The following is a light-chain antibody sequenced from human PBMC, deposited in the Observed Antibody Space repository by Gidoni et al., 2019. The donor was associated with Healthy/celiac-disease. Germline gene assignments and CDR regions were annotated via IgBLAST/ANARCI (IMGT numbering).Light chain of an antibody. CDR3: MQALQPRAWT. CDR1: QSLLHSNGYNY. CDR2: LGS. V-gene: IGKV2-28*01. J-gene: IGKJ1*01. Sequence: DIVMTQSPLSLPVTPGEPASISCRSSQSLLHSNGYNYLDWYLQKPGQSPQLLIYLGSNRASGVPDRFSGSGSGTDFTLKISRVEAEDVGVYYCMQALQPRAWTFXQXTKVEIK.